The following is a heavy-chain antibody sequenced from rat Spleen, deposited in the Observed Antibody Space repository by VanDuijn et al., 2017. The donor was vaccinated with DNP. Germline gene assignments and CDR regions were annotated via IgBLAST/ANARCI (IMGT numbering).Heavy chain of an antibody. CDR2: IIYDGSRT. CDR3: ARWYSSGFCFGY. V-gene: IGHV5-7*01. D-gene: IGHD4-3*01. Sequence: EVQLVESGGGLVQPGRSLKLSCVASGFTFSDYNMAWVRQAPKKGLEWVATIIYDGSRTYYRDFVKGRFTISRDNAKNTLYLQMNSLRSEDMATYYCARWYSSGFCFGYWGQGVMVTVSS. J-gene: IGHJ2*01. CDR1: GFTFSDYN.